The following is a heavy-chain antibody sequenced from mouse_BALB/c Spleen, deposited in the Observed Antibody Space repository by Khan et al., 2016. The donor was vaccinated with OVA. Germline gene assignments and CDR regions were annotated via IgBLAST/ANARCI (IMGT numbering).Heavy chain of an antibody. D-gene: IGHD1-1*01. J-gene: IGHJ2*01. CDR2: ISTGGRKI. CDR3: AGSITPVVAFYY. V-gene: IGHV5-9-1*01. CDR1: GLPFSSSA. Sequence: EVELVESGGGLVKPGGSLKLSCAASGLPFSSSAMFWVRQTPEKRLEWVATISTGGRKIYYADSVKGRFTISRDNAKNTLSLQMSSMGSEDTAMYYCAGSITPVVAFYYWGQGTTLTVSS.